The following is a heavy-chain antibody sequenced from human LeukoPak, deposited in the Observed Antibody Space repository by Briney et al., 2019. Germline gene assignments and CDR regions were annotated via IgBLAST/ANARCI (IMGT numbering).Heavy chain of an antibody. CDR1: RFTFSSYA. V-gene: IGHV3-23*01. CDR2: ISGSGFNT. J-gene: IGHJ4*02. D-gene: IGHD1-26*01. Sequence: GGSLRLSCAASRFTFSSYAMTWVRQAPGKGLEWVSGISGSGFNTYYADSVKGRFTISRDNAKNSLYLQMNSLRAEDTALYYCARDDGGSYWDYFDYWGQGTLVTVSS. CDR3: ARDDGGSYWDYFDY.